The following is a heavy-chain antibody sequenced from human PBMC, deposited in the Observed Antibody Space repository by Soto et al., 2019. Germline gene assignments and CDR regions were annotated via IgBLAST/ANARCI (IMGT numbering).Heavy chain of an antibody. D-gene: IGHD1-26*01. V-gene: IGHV3-33*01. CDR1: GFTFSSYG. CDR3: ARVGSYLFDY. Sequence: QVQLVESGGGVVQPGRSLRLSCAASGFTFSSYGMHWVRQAPGKGLEWVAVIWYDGSNKYYADSVKGRFTISRDNSKNTLYRQMNSLRAEDTAVYYCARVGSYLFDYWGQGTLVTVSS. CDR2: IWYDGSNK. J-gene: IGHJ4*02.